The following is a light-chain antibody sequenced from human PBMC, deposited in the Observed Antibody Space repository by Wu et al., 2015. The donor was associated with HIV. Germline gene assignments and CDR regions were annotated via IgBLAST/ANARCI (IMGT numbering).Light chain of an antibody. CDR3: QQRRNWPLS. CDR2: DAT. J-gene: IGKJ4*01. CDR1: QSVSRY. Sequence: EIVLTQSPATLSLSPGERATLSCRASQSVSRYLTWYQHKPGQAPRLLIYDATNRATGIPARFSGSGSETDFTLTISSLEPEDFAVYYCQQRRNWPLSFGGGTKVEIK. V-gene: IGKV3-11*01.